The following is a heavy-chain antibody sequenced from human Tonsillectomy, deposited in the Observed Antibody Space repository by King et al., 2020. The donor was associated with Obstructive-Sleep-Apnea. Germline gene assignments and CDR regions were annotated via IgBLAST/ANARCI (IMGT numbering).Heavy chain of an antibody. J-gene: IGHJ6*02. D-gene: IGHD1-26*01. CDR3: ARLSSMGAGYYYYGMDV. Sequence: QLQESGPGLVKPSETLSLTCTVSGGSISSYYWSWIRQPPGKGLEWIGYIYYSGNTNYNPSLKSRVTISVDTSKNQFSLKLSSVTAADTAVYYCARLSSMGAGYYYYGMDVWGQGTTVTVSS. CDR1: GGSISSYY. V-gene: IGHV4-59*08. CDR2: IYYSGNT.